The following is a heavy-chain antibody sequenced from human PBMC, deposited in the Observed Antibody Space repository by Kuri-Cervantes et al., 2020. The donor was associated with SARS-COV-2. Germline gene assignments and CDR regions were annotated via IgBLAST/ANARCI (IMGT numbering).Heavy chain of an antibody. J-gene: IGHJ4*02. CDR3: ARDCSGTDCYIITYGLSD. CDR2: TIPMFDTA. CDR1: GDSFSSYS. Sequence: SVKVSCKASGDSFSSYSFNWVRQAPGQGLEWMGGTIPMFDTADYAPKFQGRVTVTADESTRTVYMELSSLRSDDTAVYYCARDCSGTDCYIITYGLSDWGQGTLVTVSS. D-gene: IGHD2-2*01. V-gene: IGHV1-69*13.